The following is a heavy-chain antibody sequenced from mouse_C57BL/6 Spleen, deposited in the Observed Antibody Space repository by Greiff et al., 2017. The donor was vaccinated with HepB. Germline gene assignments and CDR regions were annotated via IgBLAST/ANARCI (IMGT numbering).Heavy chain of an antibody. D-gene: IGHD1-1*01. CDR2: IDPSDSYT. V-gene: IGHV1-50*01. Sequence: QVQLQQPGAELVKPGASVKLSCKASGYTFTSYWMQWVKQRPGQGLEWIGEIDPSDSYTNYNQKFKGKATLTVDTSSSTAYMQLSSLTSEDSAVYDGARRPLYYCSSPWFAYWGQGTLVTVSA. CDR3: ARRPLYYCSSPWFAY. CDR1: GYTFTSYW. J-gene: IGHJ3*01.